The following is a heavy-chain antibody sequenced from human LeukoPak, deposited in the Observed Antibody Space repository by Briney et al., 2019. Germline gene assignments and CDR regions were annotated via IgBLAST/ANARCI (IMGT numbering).Heavy chain of an antibody. CDR3: ARDSPIAYGDYGYYHYYMDV. CDR2: ISSTSGTT. CDR1: GFIFSSYT. V-gene: IGHV3-48*01. Sequence: PGGSLRLSCAASGFIFSSYTMNWVRQAPGQGLEWISCISSTSGTTHYSDSVKGRFTISRDNGKNSLYLQMNSLRAEDTAVYYCARDSPIAYGDYGYYHYYMDVWGKGTTVTISS. J-gene: IGHJ6*03. D-gene: IGHD4-17*01.